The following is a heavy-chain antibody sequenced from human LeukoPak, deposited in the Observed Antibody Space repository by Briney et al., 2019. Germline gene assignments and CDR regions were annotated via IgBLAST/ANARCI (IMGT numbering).Heavy chain of an antibody. CDR3: ARDTIAVAGTVDY. Sequence: ASVKLSCKAFGYTFTGYYMHWVRQAPGQGLEWMGWINPNSGGTNYAQKFQGRVTMTRDTSISTAYMELSRLRSDDTAVYYCARDTIAVAGTVDYWGQGTLVTVSS. J-gene: IGHJ4*02. V-gene: IGHV1-2*02. D-gene: IGHD6-19*01. CDR1: GYTFTGYY. CDR2: INPNSGGT.